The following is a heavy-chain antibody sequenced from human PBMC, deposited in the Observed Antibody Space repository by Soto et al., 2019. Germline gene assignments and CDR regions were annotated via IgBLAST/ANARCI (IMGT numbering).Heavy chain of an antibody. J-gene: IGHJ4*02. V-gene: IGHV4-4*02. D-gene: IGHD3-3*01. CDR3: ARMVGVVIRYFDY. CDR2: IYHSGST. Sequence: QVQLQESGPGLVKPSGTLSLTCAVSGGSISSSNWWRWLRQPPGKGLEWIGEIYHSGSTNYNPSLTSRITISVDKSKNQSALKLSSVTAAETAVYYCARMVGVVIRYFDYWGQRTLVTVS. CDR1: GGSISSSNW.